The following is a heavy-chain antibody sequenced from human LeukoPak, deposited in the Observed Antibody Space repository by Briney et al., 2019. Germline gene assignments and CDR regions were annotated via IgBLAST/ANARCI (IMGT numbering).Heavy chain of an antibody. CDR2: IYTGGNT. V-gene: IGHV3-66*01. J-gene: IGHJ4*02. CDR3: GKDYDSSGYYISADY. D-gene: IGHD3-22*01. Sequence: PGGSLRLSCAVSGFTVTNDYMNWVRQAPGKGLEWVSVIYTGGNTYYADSVKGRFTISRDNSKNTLYLQMNSLRTEDTAVYYCGKDYDSSGYYISADYWGQGTLVTVSS. CDR1: GFTVTNDY.